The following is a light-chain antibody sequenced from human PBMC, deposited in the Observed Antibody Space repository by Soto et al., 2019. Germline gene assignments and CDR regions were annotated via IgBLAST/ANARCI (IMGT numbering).Light chain of an antibody. Sequence: DIQVTQSPSTLSGSVGDRVTITCRASQTISSWLAWYQQKPGKAPKLLIYKESTLKSGVPSRFSGSGSGTDFTLTISSLQPDDFATYYCQQFAISTTFGQGTKVDIK. V-gene: IGKV1-5*03. CDR1: QTISSW. CDR2: KES. CDR3: QQFAISTT. J-gene: IGKJ1*01.